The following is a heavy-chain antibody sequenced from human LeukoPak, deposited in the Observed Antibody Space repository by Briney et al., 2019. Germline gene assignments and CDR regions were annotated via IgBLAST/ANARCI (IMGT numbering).Heavy chain of an antibody. CDR2: IYYSGST. Sequence: SETLSLTCTVSGGSISSYYWSWIRQPPGKGLEWIGYIYYSGSTNYNPSLKSRVTISVDTSKNQFSLKLSSVTAADTAVYYCARQSCGGGSCYPDYWGQGTLVTVSS. CDR3: ARQSCGGGSCYPDY. V-gene: IGHV4-59*08. D-gene: IGHD2-15*01. J-gene: IGHJ4*02. CDR1: GGSISSYY.